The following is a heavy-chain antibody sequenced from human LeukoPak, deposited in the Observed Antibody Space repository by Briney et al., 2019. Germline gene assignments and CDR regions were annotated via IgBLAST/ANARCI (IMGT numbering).Heavy chain of an antibody. J-gene: IGHJ4*02. Sequence: ASVKVSCKASGYTFTGYYMHWVRQAPGQGLEWMGWINPNSGGTNYAQKFQGRVTMTRDTSISTAYMELSRLRSDDTAVYYCARGGPPEVRFLEWLPHFDCWGQGTLVTVSS. CDR3: ARGGPPEVRFLEWLPHFDC. CDR1: GYTFTGYY. D-gene: IGHD3-3*01. V-gene: IGHV1-2*02. CDR2: INPNSGGT.